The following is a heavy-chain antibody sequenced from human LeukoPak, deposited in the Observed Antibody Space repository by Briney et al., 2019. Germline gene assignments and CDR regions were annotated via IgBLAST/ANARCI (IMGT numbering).Heavy chain of an antibody. CDR2: ISSSSSTI. CDR1: GFTFSSYA. CDR3: HSGDYGDYLPRSFFDY. Sequence: GGSLRLSCAASGFTFSSYAMSWVRQAPGKGLEWVSYISSSSSTIYYADSVKGRFTISRDNAKNSLYLQMNSLRDEDTAVYYCHSGDYGDYLPRSFFDYWGQGTLVTVSS. D-gene: IGHD4-17*01. V-gene: IGHV3-48*02. J-gene: IGHJ4*02.